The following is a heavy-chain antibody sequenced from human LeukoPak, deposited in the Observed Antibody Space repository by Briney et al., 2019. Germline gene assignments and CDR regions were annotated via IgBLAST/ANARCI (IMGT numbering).Heavy chain of an antibody. V-gene: IGHV1-8*02. D-gene: IGHD1-26*01. J-gene: IGHJ4*02. Sequence: GASVKVSCKASGYTFTSYGISWVRQATGQGLEWMGWMNPNSGNTGYAQKFQGRVTMTRNTSISTAYMELSSLRSEDTAVYYCARCPQLSGSYQFDYWGQGTLVTVSS. CDR1: GYTFTSYG. CDR3: ARCPQLSGSYQFDY. CDR2: MNPNSGNT.